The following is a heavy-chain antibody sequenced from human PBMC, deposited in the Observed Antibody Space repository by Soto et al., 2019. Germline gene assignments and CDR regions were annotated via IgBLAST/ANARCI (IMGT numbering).Heavy chain of an antibody. J-gene: IGHJ4*02. V-gene: IGHV1-69*01. Sequence: QVQLVQSGAEVKKPGSSVTVSCKASGGTFSSYAISWVRQAPGQGLEWMGGIIPIFGTANYAQKFQGRVTITADESTSTAYMELSSLRSEDTAVYYCARAEDYYDSSGYYPLDYWGQGTLVTVSS. CDR3: ARAEDYYDSSGYYPLDY. CDR2: IIPIFGTA. CDR1: GGTFSSYA. D-gene: IGHD3-22*01.